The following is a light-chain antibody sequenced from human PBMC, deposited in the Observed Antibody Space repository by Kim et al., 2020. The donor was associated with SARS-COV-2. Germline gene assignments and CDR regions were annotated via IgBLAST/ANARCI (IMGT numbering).Light chain of an antibody. CDR2: GKN. J-gene: IGLJ2*01. V-gene: IGLV3-19*01. CDR3: NSRDSNDNVV. Sequence: SSELTQDPAVSVALGQTVRITCQGDSLRTYYATWYQQKPGQAPILVIYGKNTRPSGIPDRFSGSTSGNTASLTITGTQAGDEADYYCNSRDSNDNVVFGGGTRLT. CDR1: SLRTYY.